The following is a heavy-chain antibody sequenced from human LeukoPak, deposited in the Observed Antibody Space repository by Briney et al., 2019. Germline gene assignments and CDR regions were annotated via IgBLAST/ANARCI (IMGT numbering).Heavy chain of an antibody. V-gene: IGHV4-4*07. J-gene: IGHJ4*02. CDR1: DVSISSYY. Sequence: SETLSLTCNVSDVSISSYYWSWIRQPAGKGLEWIGRISTSGSTHYNPSLKSRVTMSVDMSNKQFSLMLRSVTAAGTAMYYCGHTPYILRLKRRVTLQVHMSKHQFSLKQRPVTAADTAIYHCARDNSGSLFPPSFYSWGQGTLVTVPT. CDR3: GHTPYILRLKRRVTLQVHMSKHQFSLKQRPVTAADTAIYHCARDNSGSLFPPSFYS. D-gene: IGHD6-25*01. CDR2: ISTSGST.